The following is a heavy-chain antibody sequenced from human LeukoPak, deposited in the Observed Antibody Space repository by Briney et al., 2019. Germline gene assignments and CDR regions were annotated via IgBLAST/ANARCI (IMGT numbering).Heavy chain of an antibody. Sequence: GGSLRLSCEASGFTFSSYGMSWVRQAPGKGLEWVSLISGSGGSTYYADSVKGRLTISRDNSKNTLYLQMNSLRAEDTAVYYCAKDLGYCSGGSCSLWGQGTLVTVSS. V-gene: IGHV3-23*01. CDR2: ISGSGGST. D-gene: IGHD2-15*01. J-gene: IGHJ4*02. CDR1: GFTFSSYG. CDR3: AKDLGYCSGGSCSL.